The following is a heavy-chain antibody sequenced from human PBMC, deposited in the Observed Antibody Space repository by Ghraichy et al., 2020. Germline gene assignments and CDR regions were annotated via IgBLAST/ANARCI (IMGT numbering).Heavy chain of an antibody. D-gene: IGHD6-19*01. CDR1: GFTFSDYY. Sequence: LSLTCAASGFTFSDYYMSWIRQAPGKGLEWVSYISSSSSHTNYADSVKGRFTISRDNAKNSLYLQMNSLRAEDTAVYYCARDLGHSSGWYVAFDIWGQGTMVTVSS. V-gene: IGHV3-11*06. CDR3: ARDLGHSSGWYVAFDI. J-gene: IGHJ3*02. CDR2: ISSSSSHT.